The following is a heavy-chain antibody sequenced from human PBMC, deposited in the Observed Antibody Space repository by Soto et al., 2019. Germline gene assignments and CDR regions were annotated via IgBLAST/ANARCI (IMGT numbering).Heavy chain of an antibody. J-gene: IGHJ6*02. CDR2: IDYSGSTSYSGST. D-gene: IGHD6-13*01. V-gene: IGHV4-39*01. CDR1: EGYY. CDR3: ARHPAGAAAGSFYGMDV. Sequence: PSETLSLTCKVSEGYYWGWIRQPPGKGLEWIGSIDYSGSTSYSGSTYYSPSLKSRVTVSVDTSKNQFSLKLTSVTAADTAVYYCARHPAGAAAGSFYGMDVWGQGTTVTVSS.